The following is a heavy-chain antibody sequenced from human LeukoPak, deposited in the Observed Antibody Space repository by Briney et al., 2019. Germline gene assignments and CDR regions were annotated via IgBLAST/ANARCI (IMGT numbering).Heavy chain of an antibody. V-gene: IGHV3-30-3*01. CDR3: ARDGHDDISNYFDY. J-gene: IGHJ4*02. CDR2: ISSDGSSK. Sequence: GGSLRLSCAASGFTFSSYAMHWVRQAPGKGLEWVAIISSDGSSKYYADSVKGRFTISRDNSKNTLYLQMNSLRAEDTAVYYCARDGHDDISNYFDYWGQGTLVTVSS. D-gene: IGHD1-1*01. CDR1: GFTFSSYA.